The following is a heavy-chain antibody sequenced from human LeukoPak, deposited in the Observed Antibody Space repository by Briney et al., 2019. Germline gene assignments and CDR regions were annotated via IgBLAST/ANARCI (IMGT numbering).Heavy chain of an antibody. CDR3: AREEYCSSTSCPPDLDY. Sequence: ASVKVSCKASGYTFTSYDINWVRQATGQGLEWMGWMNPNSGDTGYVQKFQGRVTMTRDTSISTAYMELSSLRSEDTAVYYCAREEYCSSTSCPPDLDYWGQGTLVTVSS. D-gene: IGHD2-2*01. J-gene: IGHJ4*02. CDR2: MNPNSGDT. CDR1: GYTFTSYD. V-gene: IGHV1-8*01.